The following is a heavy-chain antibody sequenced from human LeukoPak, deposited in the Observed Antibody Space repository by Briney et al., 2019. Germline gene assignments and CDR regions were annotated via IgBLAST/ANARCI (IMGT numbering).Heavy chain of an antibody. D-gene: IGHD4-17*01. CDR2: IKPSGGST. V-gene: IGHV1-46*01. CDR3: ARANYGQSFRWFDP. CDR1: GYTFTSYD. J-gene: IGHJ5*02. Sequence: ASVNVSCKASGYTFTSYDMHWVRQAPGQGLEWMGIIKPSGGSTSYAQKFQGRVTMTRDTSTSTVYMELSNLRSEDTAVYYCARANYGQSFRWFDPWGQGTLVTVSS.